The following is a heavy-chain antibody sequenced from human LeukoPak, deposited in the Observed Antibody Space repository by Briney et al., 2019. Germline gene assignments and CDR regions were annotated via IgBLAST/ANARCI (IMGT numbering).Heavy chain of an antibody. J-gene: IGHJ4*02. CDR2: IKQDGSEK. D-gene: IGHD6-19*01. V-gene: IGHV3-7*01. Sequence: GGPLRLSCAASRFTFRNNWMSWVRQAPGKWLEWVANIKQDGSEKNYVDSVKGRFIISRDNAKNSLCLQMNSLRAEDTAVYYCARETPDSSGWDWGQGTLVTVSS. CDR3: ARETPDSSGWD. CDR1: RFTFRNNW.